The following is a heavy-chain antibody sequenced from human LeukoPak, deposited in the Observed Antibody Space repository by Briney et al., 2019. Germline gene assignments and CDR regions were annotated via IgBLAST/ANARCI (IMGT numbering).Heavy chain of an antibody. V-gene: IGHV3-33*01. CDR3: ARGVGYNFGYGDY. CDR2: IWYDGSNK. J-gene: IGHJ4*02. CDR1: GITFSSYG. Sequence: GGSLRLSCAASGITFSSYGMHWVRQAPGKGLEWVAVIWYDGSNKYYADSVKGRFTISRDNSKNTLSLQMNSLRAEDTAVYYCARGVGYNFGYGDYWGQGTLVTVSS. D-gene: IGHD5-18*01.